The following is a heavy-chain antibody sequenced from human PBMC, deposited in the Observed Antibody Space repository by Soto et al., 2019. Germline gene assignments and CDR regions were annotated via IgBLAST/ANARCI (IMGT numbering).Heavy chain of an antibody. Sequence: GGSLRLSCAASGFIFSDSYMTWIRQAPGKGLEWISFIATRTTAIYYADSVKGRFTISRDDANNSLFLQMNSLRAEDTAVYYCARILTVTSTTDAFDVRGQGTMVT. J-gene: IGHJ3*01. V-gene: IGHV3-11*01. D-gene: IGHD4-17*01. CDR2: IATRTTAI. CDR1: GFIFSDSY. CDR3: ARILTVTSTTDAFDV.